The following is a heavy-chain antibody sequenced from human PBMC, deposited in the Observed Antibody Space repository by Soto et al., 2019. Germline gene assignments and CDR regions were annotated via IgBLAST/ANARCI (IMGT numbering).Heavy chain of an antibody. Sequence: EVQLLESGGGLVQPGGSLRLSCEGSGFTFINYAMNWVRQAPGKGLEWVSAVSGGGDTTFYADSVKGRFTISRDNFKNTVGPQINRLGVDHPAVYYRAGKVSGSTRPPNFRYLDFWGRGTLGTVSP. CDR1: GFTFINYA. V-gene: IGHV3-23*01. D-gene: IGHD3-10*01. J-gene: IGHJ2*01. CDR2: VSGGGDTT. CDR3: AGKVSGSTRPPNFRYLDF.